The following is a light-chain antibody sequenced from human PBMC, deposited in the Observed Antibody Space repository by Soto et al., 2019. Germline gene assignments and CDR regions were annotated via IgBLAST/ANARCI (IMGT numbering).Light chain of an antibody. CDR2: DAS. Sequence: ESVLTQSTATLSLAPGERATLSCRASQSVSSYLAWYQQKPGQAPRLLIYDASNRATGIPDRFSGSGSGTDFTLTISRLEPEDFAVYYCQQYGRSPPITFGQGTRLEI. J-gene: IGKJ5*01. V-gene: IGKV3-20*01. CDR1: QSVSSY. CDR3: QQYGRSPPIT.